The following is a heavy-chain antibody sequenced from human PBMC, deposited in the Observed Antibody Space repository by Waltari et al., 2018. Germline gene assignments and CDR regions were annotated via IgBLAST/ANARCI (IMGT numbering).Heavy chain of an antibody. D-gene: IGHD6-19*01. V-gene: IGHV4-4*07. Sequence: QVQLQESGPGLVKPSETLSLTCTVSGGSISSYYWSWIRQPAGKGLEWIGRIYTSGSTNYNPSLKSRVTMSVDTSKNQFSLKLSSVTAADTAVYYCARGVTVRYSSGWYPLYYFDYWGQGTLVTVSS. CDR1: GGSISSYY. CDR3: ARGVTVRYSSGWYPLYYFDY. CDR2: IYTSGST. J-gene: IGHJ4*02.